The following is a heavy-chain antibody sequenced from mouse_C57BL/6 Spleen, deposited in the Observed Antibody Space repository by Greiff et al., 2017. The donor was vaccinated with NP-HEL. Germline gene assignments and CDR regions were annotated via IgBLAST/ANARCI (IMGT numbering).Heavy chain of an antibody. CDR3: ARYYGSSHFDY. V-gene: IGHV7-3*01. D-gene: IGHD1-1*01. J-gene: IGHJ2*01. Sequence: EVKLVESGGGLVQPGGSLSLSCAASGFTFTDYYMSWVRQPPGKALEWLGFIRNKANGYTTEYSASVKGRFTISRDNSQSILYLQMNALRAEDSATYYCARYYGSSHFDYWGQGTTLTVSS. CDR1: GFTFTDYY. CDR2: IRNKANGYTT.